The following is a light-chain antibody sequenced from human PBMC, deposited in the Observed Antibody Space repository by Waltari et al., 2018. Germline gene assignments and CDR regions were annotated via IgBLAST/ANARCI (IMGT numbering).Light chain of an antibody. V-gene: IGLV1-40*01. CDR3: QSYDSRLGGSV. CDR1: SSNIGADYD. Sequence: QSVLTQPPSVSGAPGQRVTISCTGSSSNIGADYDLNWYQQLPGTAPRLLILENIKRRSGVRYRFSGSKSGMSASLAITGLQAEDEADYYCQSYDSRLGGSVFGGGTKLTVL. J-gene: IGLJ3*02. CDR2: ENI.